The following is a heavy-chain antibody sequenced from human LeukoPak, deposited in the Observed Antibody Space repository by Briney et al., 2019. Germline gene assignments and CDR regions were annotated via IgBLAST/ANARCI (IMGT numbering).Heavy chain of an antibody. CDR3: AREGYYGAFDI. J-gene: IGHJ3*02. D-gene: IGHD3-10*01. Sequence: GGSLRLSCAASGFTFSRHWMSWVRQAPGKGLEWVANIKQDGSEKYYVDSVKGRFTISRDNAKNSLYLQMNSLRAEDTAVYYCAREGYYGAFDIWGQGTMVTVSS. CDR1: GFTFSRHW. V-gene: IGHV3-7*01. CDR2: IKQDGSEK.